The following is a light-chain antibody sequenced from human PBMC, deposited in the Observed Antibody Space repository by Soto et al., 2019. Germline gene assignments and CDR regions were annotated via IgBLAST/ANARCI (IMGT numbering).Light chain of an antibody. J-gene: IGLJ2*01. CDR1: SSDIGHYNF. CDR3: SSYATNRDVL. V-gene: IGLV2-14*03. Sequence: QSALTQPASVSGSTGQSITISCTGSSSDIGHYNFVSWYQHHPGKAPKLIIYDVSDRPSGVSNRFSGSKSGNTASLTISGLQAEDEADNYCSSYATNRDVLFGGGTKLTVL. CDR2: DVS.